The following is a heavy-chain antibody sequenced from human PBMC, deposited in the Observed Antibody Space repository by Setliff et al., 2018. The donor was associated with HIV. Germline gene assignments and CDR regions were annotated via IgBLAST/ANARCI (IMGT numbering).Heavy chain of an antibody. J-gene: IGHJ6*03. Sequence: ASVKVSCKPSGYTFSNYDINWVRQAAGQGLEWMGWISTYNGNTDYAQKLQGRVTITADESTSTAYMELSSLRSEDTAVYYCARVIVVVTATQLDYYYVDVWGKGTTVTVSS. CDR2: ISTYNGNT. CDR3: ARVIVVVTATQLDYYYVDV. CDR1: GYTFSNYD. V-gene: IGHV1-18*04. D-gene: IGHD2-21*02.